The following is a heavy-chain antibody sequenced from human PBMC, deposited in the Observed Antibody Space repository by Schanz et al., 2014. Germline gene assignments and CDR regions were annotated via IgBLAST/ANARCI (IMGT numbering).Heavy chain of an antibody. CDR2: FERVDSEP. CDR1: GYSLIHLT. J-gene: IGHJ4*02. CDR3: STSGEDLEPTQNY. V-gene: IGHV1-24*01. Sequence: QVHLVQSGAEVKEPGASVKVSCKVSGYSLIHLTLYWVRQAHGKGLEWLGGFERVDSEPIYAPRFQGRVTMTKDSSTDTAYLEVTGLRSEDTAIYFCSTSGEDLEPTQNYWGQGTRITVSS. D-gene: IGHD1-26*01.